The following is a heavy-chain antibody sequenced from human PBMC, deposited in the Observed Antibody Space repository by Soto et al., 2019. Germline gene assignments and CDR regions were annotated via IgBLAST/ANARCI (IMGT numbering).Heavy chain of an antibody. J-gene: IGHJ6*02. CDR2: ISSSSSTI. CDR3: ARDLEGVIVVVPAAPLEYYYYGMDV. V-gene: IGHV3-48*02. Sequence: GGSLRLSCAASGFTFSSYSMNWVRQAPGKGLEWVSYISSSSSTIYYADSVKGRFTISRDNAKNSLYLQMNSLRDEDTAVYYCARDLEGVIVVVPAAPLEYYYYGMDVWGQGTTVTV. CDR1: GFTFSSYS. D-gene: IGHD2-2*01.